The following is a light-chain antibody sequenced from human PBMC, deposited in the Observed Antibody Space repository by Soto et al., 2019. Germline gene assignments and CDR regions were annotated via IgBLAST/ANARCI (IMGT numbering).Light chain of an antibody. CDR3: QQCGSSPIT. V-gene: IGKV3D-15*02. Sequence: ERVMTQSPATLSVSPGERATLYCRASQSVSSNLAWYQQKPGQAPRLLIYGASTRATGIPARFSGSGSGTEFTLTISSLQSEDFAVYYCQQCGSSPITFGQGTRLEIK. J-gene: IGKJ5*01. CDR2: GAS. CDR1: QSVSSN.